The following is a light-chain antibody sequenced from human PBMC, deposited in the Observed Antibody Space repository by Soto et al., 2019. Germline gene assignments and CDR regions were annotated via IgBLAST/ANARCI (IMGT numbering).Light chain of an antibody. Sequence: QSVLTQPPSVSGAPGQRVTISCTGSSSNIGAGYDVHWYQQLPGTAPKLLIYGNSNRPSGVPDRFSGSKSGTSASLAITGLQAEDEADYYCQSYYSSLSGSVVFGGGTKLTV. J-gene: IGLJ2*01. CDR3: QSYYSSLSGSVV. CDR1: SSNIGAGYD. V-gene: IGLV1-40*01. CDR2: GNS.